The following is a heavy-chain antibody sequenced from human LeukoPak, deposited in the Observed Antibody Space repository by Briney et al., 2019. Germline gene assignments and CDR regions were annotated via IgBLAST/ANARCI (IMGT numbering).Heavy chain of an antibody. V-gene: IGHV4-4*02. Sequence: PSETLSLTCGVSGGSISNTNWWSWVRQPPGQGLEWIGEISLTGLTHYTPPLASRVTVSLDKSKNQLSLNLTSVTAADTAVYYCSRENGAFSPFGYWGQGTLVTVLS. CDR2: ISLTGLT. CDR1: GGSISNTNW. J-gene: IGHJ4*02. D-gene: IGHD2-8*01. CDR3: SRENGAFSPFGY.